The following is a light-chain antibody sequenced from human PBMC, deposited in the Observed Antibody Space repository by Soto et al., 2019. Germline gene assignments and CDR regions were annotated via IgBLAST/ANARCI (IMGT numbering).Light chain of an antibody. J-gene: IGKJ4*01. V-gene: IGKV3-11*01. CDR2: DAS. CDR3: QQRSN. CDR1: QSVSSY. Sequence: EIVLTQSPATLSLSPGERATLSCRASQSVSSYLACYQQKPGQAPRLLIYDASNRATGIPARFSGSGSGTDFTLTISSLEPEDFAVYYCQQRSNFGGGTKVEIK.